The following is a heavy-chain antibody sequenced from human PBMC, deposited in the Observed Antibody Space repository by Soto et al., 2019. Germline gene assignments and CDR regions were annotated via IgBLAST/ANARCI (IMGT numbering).Heavy chain of an antibody. Sequence: GESLNISCKGSGYSFTSYWISWVRQMPGKGLEWMGRIDPSDSYTNYSPSFQGHVTISADKSISTAYLQWSSLKASDTAMYYCAVSRSSGTPSIMDVSGQGYTVT. D-gene: IGHD5-12*01. J-gene: IGHJ6*02. V-gene: IGHV5-10-1*01. CDR2: IDPSDSYT. CDR1: GYSFTSYW. CDR3: AVSRSSGTPSIMDV.